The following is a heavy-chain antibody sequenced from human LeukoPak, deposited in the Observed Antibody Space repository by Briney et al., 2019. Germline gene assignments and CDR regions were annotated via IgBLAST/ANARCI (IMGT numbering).Heavy chain of an antibody. CDR1: GFTFSSYG. V-gene: IGHV3-30*18. D-gene: IGHD1-26*01. Sequence: GGSLRLSCAASGFTFSSYGMHWVRQAPGKGLEWVAVISYDGSNKYYADSVKGRFTISRDNSKNTLYLQMNSLRAEDTAVFHCAKGSGSYYAGAFDYWGQGTLVTVSS. J-gene: IGHJ4*02. CDR2: ISYDGSNK. CDR3: AKGSGSYYAGAFDY.